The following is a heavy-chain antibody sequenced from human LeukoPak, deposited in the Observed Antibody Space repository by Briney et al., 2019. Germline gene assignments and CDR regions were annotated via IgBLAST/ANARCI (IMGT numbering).Heavy chain of an antibody. CDR3: AKDPTDVATLDY. Sequence: PGGSLRLSCAASGFTFSSYGMHWVRQAPGKGLEWVAFIRYDGRNKYYADSVKGRFTISRDNSKNTLYLQMNSLRAEDTAVYYCAKDPTDVATLDYWGQGTLVTVSS. D-gene: IGHD1-26*01. V-gene: IGHV3-30*02. CDR2: IRYDGRNK. CDR1: GFTFSSYG. J-gene: IGHJ4*02.